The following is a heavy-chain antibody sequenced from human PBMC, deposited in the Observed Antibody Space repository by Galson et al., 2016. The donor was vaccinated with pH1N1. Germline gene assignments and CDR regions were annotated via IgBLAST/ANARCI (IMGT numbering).Heavy chain of an antibody. CDR3: ARESPSGSDSH. J-gene: IGHJ4*02. CDR1: GYTFTVYW. V-gene: IGHV5-51*01. CDR2: IYPRDSDT. Sequence: QSGAEVKKPGESLKISCEASGYTFTVYWIVWVRQTPGKALEWIGIIYPRDSDTTYRPSFQGHVTFSADESISSAYLQWSSLKASDSGIYYCARESPSGSDSHWGQGTLVTVSS. D-gene: IGHD3-22*01.